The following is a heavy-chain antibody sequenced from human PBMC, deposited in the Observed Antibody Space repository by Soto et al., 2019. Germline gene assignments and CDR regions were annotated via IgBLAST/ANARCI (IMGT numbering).Heavy chain of an antibody. Sequence: TGGSLRLSCAASGFTCSSYVMHWVRQAPGKGLEWVAVIWYDGSNKYYADSVKGRFTISRDNSKNTLYLQMNSLRAEDTAVYYCARAHERYFDWLEYYYYYYGMDVWGQGTTVTVSS. CDR2: IWYDGSNK. V-gene: IGHV3-33*01. D-gene: IGHD3-9*01. CDR3: ARAHERYFDWLEYYYYYYGMDV. J-gene: IGHJ6*02. CDR1: GFTCSSYV.